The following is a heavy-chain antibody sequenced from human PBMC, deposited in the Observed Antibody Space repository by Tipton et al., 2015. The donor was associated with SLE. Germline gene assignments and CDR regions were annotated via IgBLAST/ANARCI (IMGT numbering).Heavy chain of an antibody. D-gene: IGHD1-1*01. V-gene: IGHV4-39*06. CDR3: ASDGVWNPI. Sequence: TLSLTCTVSGGSISSVNYYWSWIRQPPGKGLEWIGSIYYSGNTYYNPSLKSRVTISVDTSKNQFPLKLSSVTAADTAVYYCASDGVWNPIWGQGTMVTVSS. CDR2: IYYSGNT. CDR1: GGSISSVNYY. J-gene: IGHJ3*02.